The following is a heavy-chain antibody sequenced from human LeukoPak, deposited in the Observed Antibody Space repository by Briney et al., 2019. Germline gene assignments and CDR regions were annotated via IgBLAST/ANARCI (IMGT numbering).Heavy chain of an antibody. CDR1: GFTFSTYW. CDR2: IRPDAGEK. CDR3: ARSGPIDY. V-gene: IGHV3-7*01. D-gene: IGHD3-10*01. J-gene: IGHJ4*02. Sequence: PGGSLRLSCAASGFTFSTYWMTWVRQAPGKGLEWVANIRPDAGEKNYAESVKGRFTISRDNTKNPLYLQLNSLRVEDTATYYCARSGPIDYWGQGTLVTVSS.